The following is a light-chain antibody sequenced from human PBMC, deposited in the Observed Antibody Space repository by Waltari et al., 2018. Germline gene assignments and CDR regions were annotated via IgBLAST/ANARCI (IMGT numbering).Light chain of an antibody. CDR1: QAISNF. V-gene: IGKV1-16*02. CDR3: QQYSTFPPT. J-gene: IGKJ4*01. CDR2: AAS. Sequence: DIEMTQSPSSLSPSVGDRVILTCRASQAISNFLAWFQLKPGKAPKSLIYAASTLQTGVSSNFSGSGSGTDFTLTISSLQPGDCATYYCQQYSTFPPTFGGGTRVEI.